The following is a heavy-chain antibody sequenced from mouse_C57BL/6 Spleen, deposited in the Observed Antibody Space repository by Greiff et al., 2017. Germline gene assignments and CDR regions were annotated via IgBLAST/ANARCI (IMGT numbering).Heavy chain of an antibody. Sequence: VQLQQSGAELVKPGASVKLSCTASGFNIKVYYMHWVKQRTEQGLEWIGRIDPEDGETKYAPKFPGKATITAATASNTAYLQLSSLTSEDTAVYYCARKKPYAMDYRGQGSSVTVSS. CDR3: ARKKPYAMDY. J-gene: IGHJ4*01. CDR1: GFNIKVYY. V-gene: IGHV14-2*01. CDR2: IDPEDGET.